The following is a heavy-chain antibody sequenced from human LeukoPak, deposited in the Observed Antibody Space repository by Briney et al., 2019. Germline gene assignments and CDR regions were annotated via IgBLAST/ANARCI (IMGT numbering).Heavy chain of an antibody. CDR3: ARGQWLQFSLNAMDV. CDR1: GGSISGYF. V-gene: IGHV4-59*01. J-gene: IGHJ6*02. CDR2: IFYSGRT. D-gene: IGHD5-24*01. Sequence: SETLSLTCTVSGGSISGYFWSWIRQPPGKGLEWIGYIFYSGRTNYNPSLKSRVTISVDTSKNHFSLSLSSVTAADTAVYYCARGQWLQFSLNAMDVWGPGTTVTVSS.